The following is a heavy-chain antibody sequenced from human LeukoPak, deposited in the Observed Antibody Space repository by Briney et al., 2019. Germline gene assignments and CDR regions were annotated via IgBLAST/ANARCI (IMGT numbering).Heavy chain of an antibody. J-gene: IGHJ4*02. CDR2: IYHSGST. CDR1: GGSISSSNW. Sequence: RPSETLSLTCAVSGGSISSSNWWSWVRQPPGKGLEWIGEIYHSGSTNYNPSLKSRVTISVDTSKNQFSLKLSSVTAADTAVYYCARDSPYDFWSGEFDYWGQGTLVTVSS. D-gene: IGHD3-3*01. CDR3: ARDSPYDFWSGEFDY. V-gene: IGHV4-4*02.